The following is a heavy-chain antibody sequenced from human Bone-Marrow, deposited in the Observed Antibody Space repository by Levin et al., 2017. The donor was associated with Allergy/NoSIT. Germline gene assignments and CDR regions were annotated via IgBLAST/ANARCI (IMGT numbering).Heavy chain of an antibody. Sequence: PGGSLRLSCTASGFALSSYAMEWVRQAPGKGLEWVAVSSYDGSNNNYADSVKGRFTISRDNSKSTLYLEMNSLRSDDTAVYYCARALYAYNGPYDFYYYYGMYVWGQGTTVTVSS. D-gene: IGHD3-10*01. CDR2: SSYDGSNN. J-gene: IGHJ6*02. V-gene: IGHV3-30*03. CDR3: ARALYAYNGPYDFYYYYGMYV. CDR1: GFALSSYA.